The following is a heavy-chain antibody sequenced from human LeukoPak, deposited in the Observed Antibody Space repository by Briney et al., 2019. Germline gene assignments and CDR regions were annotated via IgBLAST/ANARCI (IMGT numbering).Heavy chain of an antibody. V-gene: IGHV1-8*01. J-gene: IGHJ4*02. CDR3: AKGLRSDY. Sequence: ASVRVSCKASGYIFNNYDINWVRQAPGQGIEWMGWMNPNSGKRVYAQKFQGRVTMTTNSSINTAHMELTSLTSDDTAVYYCAKGLRSDYWGQGTLVTVSS. D-gene: IGHD3-16*02. CDR2: MNPNSGKR. CDR1: GYIFNNYD.